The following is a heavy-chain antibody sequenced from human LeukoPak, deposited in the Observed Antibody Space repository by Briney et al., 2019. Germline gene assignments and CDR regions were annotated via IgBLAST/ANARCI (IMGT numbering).Heavy chain of an antibody. J-gene: IGHJ4*02. CDR1: GGSFSGYY. CDR3: ARSRRNEDY. V-gene: IGHV4-34*01. Sequence: NSSETLSLTCAVYGGSFSGYYWSWLRQPPGKGLEWIGEINHSGSTNYNPSLKSRVTISVDTSKNQFSLKLSSVTAADTAVYYCARSRRNEDYWGQGTLVTVSS. CDR2: INHSGST.